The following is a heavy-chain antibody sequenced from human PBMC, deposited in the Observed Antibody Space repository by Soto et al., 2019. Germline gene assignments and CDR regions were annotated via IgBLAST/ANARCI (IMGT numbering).Heavy chain of an antibody. D-gene: IGHD6-19*01. CDR3: ARHALPGGIAVAYGMDV. V-gene: IGHV5-10-1*01. J-gene: IGHJ6*02. CDR1: ECRCASYG. CDR2: IDPSDSYT. Sequence: PGEFLRIWWRVAECRCASYGVSRVRQITGKGLEWMGRIDPSDSYTNYSPSFQGHVTISADKSISTAYLQWSSLKASDTAMYYCARHALPGGIAVAYGMDVLRQGTTVTVS.